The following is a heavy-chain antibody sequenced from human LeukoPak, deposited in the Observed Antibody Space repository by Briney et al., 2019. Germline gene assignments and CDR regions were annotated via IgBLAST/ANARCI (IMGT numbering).Heavy chain of an antibody. D-gene: IGHD1-7*01. J-gene: IGHJ5*02. V-gene: IGHV1-46*01. Sequence: ASVKVSCKASGYTFTSYYMHWVRQAPGQGLEWMGIINPSGGSTSYAQKFQGRVTMTRDTSTSTVYMELSSLRSEDTAVYYCAREGPYGTGTTGWFDPWGQGTLVTVSS. CDR3: AREGPYGTGTTGWFDP. CDR1: GYTFTSYY. CDR2: INPSGGST.